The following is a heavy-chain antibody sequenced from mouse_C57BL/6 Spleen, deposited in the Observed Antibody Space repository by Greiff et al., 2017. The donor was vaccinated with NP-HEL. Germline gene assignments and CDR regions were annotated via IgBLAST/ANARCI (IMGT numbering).Heavy chain of an antibody. Sequence: EVQLQQSGPELVKPGASVKISCKASGYTFTDYYMNWVKQSHGKSLEWIGDINPNNGGTSYNQKFKGKATLTVDKSSSTAYMELRSLTSEDSAVYYCARDPDFDYWGQGTTLTVSS. V-gene: IGHV1-26*01. J-gene: IGHJ2*01. CDR3: ARDPDFDY. CDR2: INPNNGGT. CDR1: GYTFTDYY.